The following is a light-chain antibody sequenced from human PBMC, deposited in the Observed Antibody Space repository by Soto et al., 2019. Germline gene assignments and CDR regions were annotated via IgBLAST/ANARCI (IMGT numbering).Light chain of an antibody. CDR3: QQYGSSSWT. Sequence: ESVWTQSPATLSLPPGERATLSCRASQSVSSSYLAWCQQGPGQAPRLLIYGASSRATGIPDRFSGSGSGTEFTLTISRLEPEDFAVYYCQQYGSSSWTFGQGTKVDIK. J-gene: IGKJ1*01. CDR2: GAS. V-gene: IGKV3-20*01. CDR1: QSVSSSY.